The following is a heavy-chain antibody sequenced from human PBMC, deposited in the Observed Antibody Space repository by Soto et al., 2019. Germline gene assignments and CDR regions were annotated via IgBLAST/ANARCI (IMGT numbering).Heavy chain of an antibody. J-gene: IGHJ4*02. CDR2: ISAYNGNT. Sequence: GASVKVSCKASGYTFTSYGISWVRQAPGQGLEWMGWISAYNGNTNYAQKLQGRVTMTTDTSTSTAYMELRSLRSDDTAVYYCARDLEIGILTGYYSLFDYWGQGALVTVSS. V-gene: IGHV1-18*01. CDR1: GYTFTSYG. D-gene: IGHD3-9*01. CDR3: ARDLEIGILTGYYSLFDY.